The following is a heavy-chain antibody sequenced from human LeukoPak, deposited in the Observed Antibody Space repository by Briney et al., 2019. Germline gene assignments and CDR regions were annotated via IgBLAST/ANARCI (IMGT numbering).Heavy chain of an antibody. CDR3: ARGRYSGTTYYFDY. CDR1: GFTFGSYS. CDR2: ISSTSSDV. D-gene: IGHD5-12*01. Sequence: PGGSLRLSCAASGFTFGSYSMNWVRQAPGKGLDWVSSISSTSSDVYYADSVKGRFTISRDNAKNSLYLQMNNLRAEDTAVYYCARGRYSGTTYYFDYWGQGTLVTVSS. J-gene: IGHJ4*02. V-gene: IGHV3-21*01.